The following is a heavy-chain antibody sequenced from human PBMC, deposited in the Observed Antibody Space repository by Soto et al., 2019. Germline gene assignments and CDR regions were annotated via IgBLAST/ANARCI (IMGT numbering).Heavy chain of an antibody. V-gene: IGHV5-51*01. J-gene: IGHJ4*02. CDR2: IYPGDSDT. CDR3: ARSQEPYYYDSSGYYYDY. D-gene: IGHD3-22*01. CDR1: GYSFTSYW. Sequence: PGESLKISCKGSGYSFTSYWIGWVRQMPGKGLEWMGIIYPGDSDTRYSPSFQGQVTISADKSISTAYLQWSSLKASDTAMYYCARSQEPYYYDSSGYYYDYWGQGTLVTVSS.